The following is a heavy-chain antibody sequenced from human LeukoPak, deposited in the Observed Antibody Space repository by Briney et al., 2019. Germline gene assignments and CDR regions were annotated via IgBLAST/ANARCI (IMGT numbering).Heavy chain of an antibody. CDR2: ISGSGGST. Sequence: QPGGSLRLSCAASGFTFSSYAMSWVRQAPGKGLEWVSAISGSGGSTYYADSVKGRFTISRDNSKNTLYLQMSSLRAEDTAVYYCAKPGYYYDSEFDYWGQGTLVTVSS. J-gene: IGHJ4*02. CDR1: GFTFSSYA. V-gene: IGHV3-23*01. CDR3: AKPGYYYDSEFDY. D-gene: IGHD3-22*01.